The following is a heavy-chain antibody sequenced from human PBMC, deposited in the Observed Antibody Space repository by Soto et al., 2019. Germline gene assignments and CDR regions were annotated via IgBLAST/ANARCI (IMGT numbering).Heavy chain of an antibody. D-gene: IGHD3-16*01. J-gene: IGHJ4*02. CDR1: GFTFSNYW. CDR2: IKPDGSEK. V-gene: IGHV3-7*01. CDR3: ARHLGAVPLDS. Sequence: EVQLVESAGGLVQPGGSLRLSCAASGFTFSNYWMTWIRQTPGKGLEWVATIKPDGSEKYYVDSVKGRFTISRDNANNERFLQIDNLRAVDTGLFYCARHLGAVPLDSWGQGAMVTVSS.